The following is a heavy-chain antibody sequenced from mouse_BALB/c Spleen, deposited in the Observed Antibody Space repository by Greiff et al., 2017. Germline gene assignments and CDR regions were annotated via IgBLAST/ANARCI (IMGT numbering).Heavy chain of an antibody. CDR1: GFNIKDTY. Sequence: VQLQQSGAELVRSGASVKLSCTASGFNIKDTYMHWVKQRPEQGLEWIGRIDPANGNTKYDPKFQGKATITADTSSNTAYLQLSSLTSEDTAVYYCALDSSGSEGFAYWGQGTLVTVS. V-gene: IGHV14-3*02. D-gene: IGHD3-2*01. CDR2: IDPANGNT. CDR3: ALDSSGSEGFAY. J-gene: IGHJ3*01.